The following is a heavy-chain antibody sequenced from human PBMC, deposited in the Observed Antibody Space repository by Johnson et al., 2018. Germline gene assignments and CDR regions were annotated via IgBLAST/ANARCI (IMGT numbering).Heavy chain of an antibody. CDR3: AREVWGGGVFGDYYYYRDV. D-gene: IGHD2-8*02. V-gene: IGHV3-23*04. Sequence: VQLVESGGGLVKPGRSXRLSCAASGFTFSIYAMSWVRQAPGKGLEWGSAISGSGGRSYYADSVKGRVMLSRDNAKNSLYLKMNSLGAEDTAVYYWAREVWGGGVFGDYYYYRDVWGKGTTVTVSS. J-gene: IGHJ6*03. CDR1: GFTFSIYA. CDR2: ISGSGGRS.